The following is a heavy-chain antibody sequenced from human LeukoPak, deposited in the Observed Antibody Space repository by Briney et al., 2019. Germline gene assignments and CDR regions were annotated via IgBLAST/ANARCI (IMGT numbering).Heavy chain of an antibody. J-gene: IGHJ4*02. V-gene: IGHV3-30-3*01. Sequence: GGSLRLSCAASGFTFSSYTMHWVRQAPGKGLEWVAIISYDGNNKYYADSVKGRFTISRDNSKNTLYLQMNSLRAEDTAVYYCARDPPFTSSGCLDYWGQGTLVTVSS. CDR1: GFTFSSYT. CDR3: ARDPPFTSSGCLDY. D-gene: IGHD6-19*01. CDR2: ISYDGNNK.